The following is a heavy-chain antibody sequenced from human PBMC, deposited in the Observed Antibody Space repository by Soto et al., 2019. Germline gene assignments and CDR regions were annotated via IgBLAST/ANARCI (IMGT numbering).Heavy chain of an antibody. CDR1: GGSVSSGSYY. V-gene: IGHV4-61*01. CDR2: IYYSGST. J-gene: IGHJ4*02. Sequence: SETLSLTCTVSGGSVSSGSYYWSWIRQPPGKGLEWIGYIYYSGSTNYNPSLKSRVTISVDTSKNQFSLKLSSVTAADTAVYYCARGLPSGYSYGYSIFDYWGQGTLVTVSS. D-gene: IGHD5-18*01. CDR3: ARGLPSGYSYGYSIFDY.